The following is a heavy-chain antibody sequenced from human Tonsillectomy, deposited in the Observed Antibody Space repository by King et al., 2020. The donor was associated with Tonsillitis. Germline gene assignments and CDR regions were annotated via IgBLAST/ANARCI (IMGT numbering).Heavy chain of an antibody. V-gene: IGHV3-23*04. CDR3: AKGAPGIAVAGSGAFDY. J-gene: IGHJ4*02. CDR2: ISGSGGDT. Sequence: VQLVESGGGLVQPGGSLRLSCAASGFTFSSYAMSWVRRAPGKGLEWVSGISGSGGDTYFADPVKDRFTISRDNSMNTLYLQMNSLRAEDTAVYYCAKGAPGIAVAGSGAFDYWGQGTLVTVSS. CDR1: GFTFSSYA. D-gene: IGHD6-19*01.